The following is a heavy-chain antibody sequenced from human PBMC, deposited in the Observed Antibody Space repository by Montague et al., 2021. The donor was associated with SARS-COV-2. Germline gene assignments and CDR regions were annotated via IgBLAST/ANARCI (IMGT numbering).Heavy chain of an antibody. CDR3: ARLRDGVVPSPILGVGPYYYYYDMDV. D-gene: IGHD3-10*01. CDR2: INHGGST. CDR1: GTSFSGYY. V-gene: IGHV4-34*01. Sequence: SETLSLTCAVHGTSFSGYYWNWIRQPPGKGLEWIGEINHGGSTKYSPSLKSRLTISADTSKNQFPLKLTSVAAADTAVSYCARLRDGVVPSPILGVGPYYYYYDMDVWGRGTTVTVSS. J-gene: IGHJ6*03.